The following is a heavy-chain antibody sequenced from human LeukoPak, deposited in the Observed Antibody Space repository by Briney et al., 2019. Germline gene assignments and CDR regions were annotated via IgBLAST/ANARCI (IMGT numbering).Heavy chain of an antibody. CDR2: ISSNGGST. CDR3: AREGRLAFDY. Sequence: PGGSLRLSCSASGFTFSSYAMHWVRQAPGKGLEYVSAISSNGGSTYYADSVKGRFTISKDNSKNTLYLQMNSLRAEDTAVYYCAREGRLAFDYWGQGTLVTVSS. D-gene: IGHD5-12*01. J-gene: IGHJ4*02. CDR1: GFTFSSYA. V-gene: IGHV3-64*04.